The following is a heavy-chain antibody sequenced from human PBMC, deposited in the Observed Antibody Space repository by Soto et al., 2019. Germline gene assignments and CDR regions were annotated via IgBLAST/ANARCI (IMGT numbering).Heavy chain of an antibody. CDR1: GGSLSDYY. J-gene: IGHJ5*02. CDR3: ARYQWNPGAFDP. CDR2: VNHRGSS. V-gene: IGHV4-34*01. Sequence: QVQLQQWGAGLLKPSETLSLTCAVYGGSLSDYYWNWLRQPPGKGLEWIGEVNHRGSSSYNPSLKSRVDISVDTAMTQFSLKPRSVTAADTAVYYCARYQWNPGAFDPWGPGTQVIVSS. D-gene: IGHD1-20*01.